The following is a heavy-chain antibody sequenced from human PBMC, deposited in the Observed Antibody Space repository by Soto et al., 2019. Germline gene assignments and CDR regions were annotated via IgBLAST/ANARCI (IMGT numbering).Heavy chain of an antibody. Sequence: GGSLRLSCAASGFTLGIYAMTWVRQAPGKGLEWVSSISAAGRRPYYADSVKGRFAISRDNSKNTLFLQMNSLRAEDTAVYYCARGGQLTPYYYFDSWGQGTLVTVSS. J-gene: IGHJ4*02. D-gene: IGHD1-26*01. CDR2: ISAAGRRP. CDR3: ARGGQLTPYYYFDS. CDR1: GFTLGIYA. V-gene: IGHV3-23*01.